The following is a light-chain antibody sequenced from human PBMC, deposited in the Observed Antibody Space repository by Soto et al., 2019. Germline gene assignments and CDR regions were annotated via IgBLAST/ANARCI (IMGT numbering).Light chain of an antibody. J-gene: IGKJ4*01. Sequence: EIVLTQSPDTLSLSPGERATLSCRASQSVNNALAWYQQKPGQAPRLLIYDASNRATGIPARFSGSGSGTDFTLTISSLEPEDYAVYYCQHHRSWPLTFGGGTKVEIK. V-gene: IGKV3-11*01. CDR2: DAS. CDR1: QSVNNA. CDR3: QHHRSWPLT.